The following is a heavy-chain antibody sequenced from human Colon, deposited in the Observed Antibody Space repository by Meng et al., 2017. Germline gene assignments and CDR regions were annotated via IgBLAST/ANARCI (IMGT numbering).Heavy chain of an antibody. CDR1: GFTFSSYW. V-gene: IGHV3-74*01. Sequence: GESLKISCAASGFTFSSYWMHWVRQAPGKGLEWVSRIYSDGSSTSYADSVKGRFTISRDNAKNTLYLQMNSLRADDTAVYYCARVKSGSYFGYWGQGTLVTVS. CDR2: IYSDGSST. D-gene: IGHD1-26*01. CDR3: ARVKSGSYFGY. J-gene: IGHJ4*02.